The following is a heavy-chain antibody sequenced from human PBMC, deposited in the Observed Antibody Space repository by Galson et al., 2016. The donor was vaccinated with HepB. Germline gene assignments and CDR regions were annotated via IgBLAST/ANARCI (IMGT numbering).Heavy chain of an antibody. CDR2: IKHDGSDK. CDR1: GFSFSGYS. V-gene: IGHV3-7*01. D-gene: IGHD2-15*01. J-gene: IGHJ6*04. Sequence: SLRLSCAASGFSFSGYSMSWVRQAPGRGLEWVANIKHDGSDKYYVDSVKGRFTISRDNAKSSSYLQMNSLRAEDTAVYYCARRLSVLVIAARGWGYGLDVWGKGTTVTVSS. CDR3: ARRLSVLVIAARGWGYGLDV.